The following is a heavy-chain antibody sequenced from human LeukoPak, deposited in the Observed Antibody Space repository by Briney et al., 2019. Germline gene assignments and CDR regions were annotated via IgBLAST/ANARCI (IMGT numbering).Heavy chain of an antibody. CDR1: GFTFHFYS. J-gene: IGHJ4*02. V-gene: IGHV3-48*02. CDR2: ISSRSSTI. Sequence: GGSLRLSGAASGFTFHFYSMTWVRQAPGKGLEWVSYISSRSSTIYYTDSVKGRFTVSRDNAKNSLNLQMNSLRDEDTAVYYCARGEDYRGQGTLVTVSS. CDR3: ARGEDY.